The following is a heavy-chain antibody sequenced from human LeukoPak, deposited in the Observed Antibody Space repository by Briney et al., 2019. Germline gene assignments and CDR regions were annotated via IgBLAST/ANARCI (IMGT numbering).Heavy chain of an antibody. V-gene: IGHV3-21*01. J-gene: IGHJ4*02. CDR3: ARAGRTGSNDGGY. CDR2: ISSSSTYI. D-gene: IGHD2-8*01. CDR1: GFTFSSYS. Sequence: GGSPRLSCAASGFTFSSYSMNWVRQAPGKGLEWVSSISSSSTYIYYGDSVKGRFTISRDNAKNSLYLQMNSLRAEDTAVYYCARAGRTGSNDGGYWGQGTLVTISS.